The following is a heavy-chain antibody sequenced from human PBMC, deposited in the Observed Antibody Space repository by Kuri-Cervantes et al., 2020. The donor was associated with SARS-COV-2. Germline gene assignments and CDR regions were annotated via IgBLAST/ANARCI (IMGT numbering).Heavy chain of an antibody. CDR1: GFTFSSYW. CDR2: INSDGSST. J-gene: IGHJ4*02. CDR3: VRDGDHWNFDY. D-gene: IGHD1-1*01. Sequence: GGSLRLSCAASGFTFSSYWMHWVRQAPGKGLVWVSRINSDGSSTSYADSVKGRFTLSRDNAKNMLFLQMNSLRAEDTAVYYCVRDGDHWNFDYWGQGILVTVSS. V-gene: IGHV3-74*01.